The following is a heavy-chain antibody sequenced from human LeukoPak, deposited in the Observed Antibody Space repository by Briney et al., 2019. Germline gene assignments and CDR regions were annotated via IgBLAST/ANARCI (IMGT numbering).Heavy chain of an antibody. CDR2: ISSSGSTI. V-gene: IGHV3-11*01. D-gene: IGHD1-26*01. CDR3: ARAPKFRLVGVPKGPFDP. Sequence: PGGSLRLSCAASGFTFSDYYMSWIRQAPGKGLEWVSYISSSGSTIYYADSVKGRFFISRDNAKNSLYLQMNSLRAEDTAVYYCARAPKFRLVGVPKGPFDPWGQRTLVTVSS. J-gene: IGHJ5*02. CDR1: GFTFSDYY.